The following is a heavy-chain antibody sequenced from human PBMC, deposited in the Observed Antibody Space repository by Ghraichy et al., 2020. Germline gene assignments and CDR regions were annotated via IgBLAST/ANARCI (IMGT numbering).Heavy chain of an antibody. CDR1: GGSFSGYY. CDR2: INHSGST. V-gene: IGHV4-34*01. J-gene: IGHJ5*02. D-gene: IGHD2-15*01. Sequence: TLSLTCAVYGGSFSGYYWSWIRQPPGKGLEWIGEINHSGSTNYNPSLKSRVTISVDTSKNQFSLKLSSVTAADTAVYYCARGRIVVVVAAAWFDPWGQGTLVTVSS. CDR3: ARGRIVVVVAAAWFDP.